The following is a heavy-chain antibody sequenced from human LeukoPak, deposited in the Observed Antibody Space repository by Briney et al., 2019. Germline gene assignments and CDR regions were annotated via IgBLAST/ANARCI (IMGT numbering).Heavy chain of an antibody. CDR1: GFTFSNFW. J-gene: IGHJ3*02. V-gene: IGHV4-4*02. CDR3: AREGRDDAFDI. CDR2: IYHSGST. Sequence: GSLRLSCAASGFTFSNFWMNWVRQAPGKGLEWIGEIYHSGSTNYNPSLKSRVTISVDKSKNQFSLKLSSVTAADTAVYYCAREGRDDAFDIWGQGTMVTVSS.